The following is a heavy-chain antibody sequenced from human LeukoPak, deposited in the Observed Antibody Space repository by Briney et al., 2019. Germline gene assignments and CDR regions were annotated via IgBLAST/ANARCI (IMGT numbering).Heavy chain of an antibody. D-gene: IGHD4-17*01. CDR1: GFTFSDYY. V-gene: IGHV3-11*05. CDR3: ARGSYGDPTRFGP. Sequence: PGGSLRLSCAASGFTFSDYYMSWIRQAPGKGLEWVSYISSSSSYTNYADSVKGRFTISRDNAKNSLYLQMNSLRAEDTAVYYCARGSYGDPTRFGPWGQGTLVTVPS. CDR2: ISSSSSYT. J-gene: IGHJ5*02.